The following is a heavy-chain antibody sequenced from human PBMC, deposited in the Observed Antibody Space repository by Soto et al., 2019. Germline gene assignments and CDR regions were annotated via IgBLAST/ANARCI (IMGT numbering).Heavy chain of an antibody. CDR3: ARPYYIAAAGTGFNY. V-gene: IGHV4-34*01. J-gene: IGHJ4*02. CDR1: GGSFSVFY. CDR2: INHSGST. Sequence: SETLSLTCAVYGGSFSVFYWSWIRQPPGKGLERIGEINHSGSTNYNPSLKSRVTLSVDTSKNQFSLKLSSLTAADTAVYYCARPYYIAAAGTGFNYWGPGTLVTVSS. D-gene: IGHD6-13*01.